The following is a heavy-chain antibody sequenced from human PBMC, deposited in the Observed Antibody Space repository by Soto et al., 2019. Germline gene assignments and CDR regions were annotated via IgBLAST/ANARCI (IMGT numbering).Heavy chain of an antibody. CDR2: IHSDGTST. CDR1: GFTFSSYW. Sequence: EVQLVESGGGLVQPGGSLRISCAASGFTFSSYWMHWVRQAPGKGLVWVSRIHSDGTSTSYADSVKGRFTISRDNAKKRLYLQMNSLRAEDTAVYYCARESPGDYFYYYYYGMDVWGQGTTVTVSS. J-gene: IGHJ6*02. CDR3: ARESPGDYFYYYYYGMDV. V-gene: IGHV3-74*01. D-gene: IGHD4-17*01.